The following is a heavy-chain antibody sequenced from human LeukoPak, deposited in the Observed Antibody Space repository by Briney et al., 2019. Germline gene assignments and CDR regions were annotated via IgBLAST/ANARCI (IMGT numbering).Heavy chain of an antibody. CDR1: GRPMTGITYY. D-gene: IGHD3-9*01. J-gene: IGHJ4*02. CDR2: MYYSRIT. Sequence: SDTLPLPCSVSGRPMTGITYYCGWIRQPPGKGLEWIGIMYYSRITYYKPSLKSRVTISADTSKKQFSLELSSVTAVDTAVYYCARQYYDNTGYYSFDYWGQGILVTVSS. CDR3: ARQYYDNTGYYSFDY. V-gene: IGHV4-39*01.